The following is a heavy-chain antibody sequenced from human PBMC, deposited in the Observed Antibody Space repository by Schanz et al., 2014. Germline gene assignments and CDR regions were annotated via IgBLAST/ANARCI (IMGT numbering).Heavy chain of an antibody. J-gene: IGHJ4*02. CDR2: IYYSGST. D-gene: IGHD2-15*01. V-gene: IGHV4-39*01. CDR1: GGSISSSGYY. Sequence: QLQLQESGPGLVKPSETLSLTCTVSGGSISSSGYYWGWIRQPPGNGLEWIGSIYYSGSTYYNPSQSVRFTLSVDTSKTHLSLKVPSVTATDTAVYYCARLPGLYCSGGACYRGYWGQGTLVTVSS. CDR3: ARLPGLYCSGGACYRGY.